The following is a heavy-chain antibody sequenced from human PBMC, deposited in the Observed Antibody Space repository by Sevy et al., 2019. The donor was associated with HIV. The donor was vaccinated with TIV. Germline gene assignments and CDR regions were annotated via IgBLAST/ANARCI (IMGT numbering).Heavy chain of an antibody. J-gene: IGHJ6*02. CDR1: GFTFSSYW. CDR3: ARDCSSTSCLRGLDV. Sequence: GESLKISCAASGFTFSSYWMSWVRQAPGKGLEWVANIKRDGSEKYYVDSVKGRFTISRDNAKNSLYLQMNSLRAEDTAVYYCARDCSSTSCLRGLDVWGQGTTVTVSS. V-gene: IGHV3-7*03. D-gene: IGHD2-2*01. CDR2: IKRDGSEK.